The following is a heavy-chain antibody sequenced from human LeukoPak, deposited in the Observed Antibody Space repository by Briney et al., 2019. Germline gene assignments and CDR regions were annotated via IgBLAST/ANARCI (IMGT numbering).Heavy chain of an antibody. CDR1: GFTFTSYS. CDR2: ISSDSSTI. J-gene: IGHJ4*02. CDR3: ARDFCSTTSCRFDY. D-gene: IGHD2-2*01. V-gene: IGHV3-48*01. Sequence: PGGSLRLSCAASGFTFTSYSMNWVRLAPGKGLDWVSYISSDSSTIYYADSVKGRFTISRDEAKNSLYLQMNSLRAEDTAVYYCARDFCSTTSCRFDYWGQGTLVTVSS.